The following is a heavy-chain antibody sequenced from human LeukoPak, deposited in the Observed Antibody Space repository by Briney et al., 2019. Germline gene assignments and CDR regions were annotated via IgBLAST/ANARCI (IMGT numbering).Heavy chain of an antibody. CDR2: ISSSSSYI. V-gene: IGHV3-21*01. D-gene: IGHD3-9*01. Sequence: GGSLRLSCAASGFTFSSYSMNWVRQAPGKGLEWVSSISSSSSYIYYADSVKGRFTISRDNAKNSLYLQMNSLRAEDTAVYYCASAYDILTAYFDDWGQGTLVTVSS. CDR1: GFTFSSYS. J-gene: IGHJ4*02. CDR3: ASAYDILTAYFDD.